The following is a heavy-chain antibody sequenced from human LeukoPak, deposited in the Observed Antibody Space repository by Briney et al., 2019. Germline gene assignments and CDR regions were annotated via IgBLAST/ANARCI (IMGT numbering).Heavy chain of an antibody. J-gene: IGHJ4*02. CDR3: ARRRGDPYSSSWYYFDY. V-gene: IGHV4-59*08. CDR2: IYYNGST. Sequence: PSETLSLTCTVSGGSISSYYWSWIRQPPGKGLEWIGYIYYNGSTNYNPSLKSRVTKSVDTSKNQFSLKLNSVTAADTAVYYCARRRGDPYSSSWYYFDYWGQGTLVTVSS. CDR1: GGSISSYY. D-gene: IGHD6-13*01.